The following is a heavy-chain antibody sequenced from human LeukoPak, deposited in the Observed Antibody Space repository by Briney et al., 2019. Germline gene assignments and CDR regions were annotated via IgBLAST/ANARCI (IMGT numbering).Heavy chain of an antibody. CDR1: GGSISSYY. J-gene: IGHJ5*02. V-gene: IGHV4-59*01. D-gene: IGHD3-22*01. Sequence: SETLSLTCTVSGGSISSYYWSWIRQPPGKGLEWIGYIYYSGSTNYNPSLKSRVTISVDTSKNQFSLKLSSVTAADTAVYYCAXXXXGYYLNWFDPWGQGTLVTVSS. CDR2: IYYSGST. CDR3: AXXXXGYYLNWFDP.